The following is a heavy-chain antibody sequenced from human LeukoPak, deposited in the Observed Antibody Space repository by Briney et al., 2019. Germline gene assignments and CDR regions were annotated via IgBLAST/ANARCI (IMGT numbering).Heavy chain of an antibody. D-gene: IGHD7-27*01. CDR3: ARRGLWGYYFDY. CDR1: GYSISSGYY. J-gene: IGHJ4*02. V-gene: IGHV4-38-2*02. CDR2: IYHSGST. Sequence: SETLSLTCTVSGYSISSGYYWGWIRQPPGEGLEWIGSIYHSGSTYYNPSLKSRVTISVDTSKNQFSLKLSSVTAADTAVYYCARRGLWGYYFDYWGQGTLVTVSS.